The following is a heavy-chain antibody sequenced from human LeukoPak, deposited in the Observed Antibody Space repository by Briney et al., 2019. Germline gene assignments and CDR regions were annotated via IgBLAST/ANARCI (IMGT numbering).Heavy chain of an antibody. CDR2: INRDGSTT. CDR1: GFTFSNYW. CDR3: ARDKKSGESSEIDY. V-gene: IGHV3-74*03. Sequence: GGYLRLSCAASGFTFSNYWVHWVRQAPGKGLVWVSRINRDGSTTKYADSVKGRFTVSRDNAKNTLNLQMNSLRAEDTAVYYCARDKKSGESSEIDYWGQGTLVTVSS. J-gene: IGHJ4*02. D-gene: IGHD3-10*01.